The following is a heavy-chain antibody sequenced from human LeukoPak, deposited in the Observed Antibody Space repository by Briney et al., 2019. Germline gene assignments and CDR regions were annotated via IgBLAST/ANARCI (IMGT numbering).Heavy chain of an antibody. Sequence: ASVKVSCKASRYTFTSYDITWVRQATGQGLEWMGWMNPNSGNTGYAQKFQGRATMTRNTSISTAYMELSSLRSEDTAVYYCARKNYGSNRWFDPWGQGTLVTVSS. CDR2: MNPNSGNT. CDR1: RYTFTSYD. J-gene: IGHJ5*02. D-gene: IGHD4/OR15-4a*01. V-gene: IGHV1-8*01. CDR3: ARKNYGSNRWFDP.